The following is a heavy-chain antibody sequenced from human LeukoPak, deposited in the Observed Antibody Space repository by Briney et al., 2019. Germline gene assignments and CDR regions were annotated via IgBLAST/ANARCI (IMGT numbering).Heavy chain of an antibody. D-gene: IGHD3-16*02. V-gene: IGHV3-66*04. CDR2: MYSGGGT. CDR1: GFTVRTSF. J-gene: IGHJ6*02. CDR3: ARHDSESLYQYSGLDV. Sequence: GGSLRLSCAASGFTVRTSFMSWVRQAAGKGLEWISLMYSGGGTFYADSVTGRFTISRDGSKNTLDLQMNSLRAEDTAVYYCARHDSESLYQYSGLDVWGQGTTVTVSS.